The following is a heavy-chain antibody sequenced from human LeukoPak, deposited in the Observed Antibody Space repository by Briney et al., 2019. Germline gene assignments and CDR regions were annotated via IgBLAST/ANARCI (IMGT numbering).Heavy chain of an antibody. CDR2: TYHSGST. CDR1: GGSISSGGYS. D-gene: IGHD5-18*01. CDR3: ARGGRGYSYGYWWFDP. V-gene: IGHV4-30-2*01. Sequence: PSETLSLTCAVSGGSISSGGYSWSWIRQPPGKGLEWIGYTYHSGSTYYNPSLKSRVTISVDRSKNQFSLKLSSVTAADTAVHYCARGGRGYSYGYWWFDPWGQGTLVTVSS. J-gene: IGHJ5*02.